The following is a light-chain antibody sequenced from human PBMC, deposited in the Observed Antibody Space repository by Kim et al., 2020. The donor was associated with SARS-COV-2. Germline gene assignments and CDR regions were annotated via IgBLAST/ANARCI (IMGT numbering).Light chain of an antibody. CDR2: WAS. Sequence: ATISCKSSQSLLFGSNNNNFLAWYQQRPGQPPKLLIYWASTRESGVPDRFSGSGSGTDFNLTISSLHADDVAVYFCQQYLDIPTFGQGTKVDIK. J-gene: IGKJ1*01. V-gene: IGKV4-1*01. CDR1: QSLLFGSNNNNF. CDR3: QQYLDIPT.